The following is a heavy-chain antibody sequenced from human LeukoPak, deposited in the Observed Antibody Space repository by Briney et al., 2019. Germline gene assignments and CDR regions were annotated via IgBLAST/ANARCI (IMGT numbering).Heavy chain of an antibody. J-gene: IGHJ6*01. V-gene: IGHV3-23*01. Sequence: HPGGSLRPSCAASGFTFSGFAMSWVRRTPGKGLEWVSGISGSGDNTLYADSVKGRFTISRDNSKNTLYLEMNRLRAEDTAIYYCAKMKGHPLPKYYMDVWGQGTTVTVSS. D-gene: IGHD1-26*01. CDR2: ISGSGDNT. CDR3: AKMKGHPLPKYYMDV. CDR1: GFTFSGFA.